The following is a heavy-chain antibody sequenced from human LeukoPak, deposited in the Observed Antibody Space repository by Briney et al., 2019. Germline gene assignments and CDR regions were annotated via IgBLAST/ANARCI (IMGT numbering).Heavy chain of an antibody. D-gene: IGHD3-10*01. J-gene: IGHJ4*02. CDR2: INPNSGGT. CDR1: GYSFTNYD. CDR3: ASRPNYFGSGSYVDY. Sequence: ASVKVSCKASGYSFTNYDINWVRQATGQGLEWMGWINPNSGGTNYAQKFQGRVTMTRDTSISTAYMELSTLRSDDTAVYYCASRPNYFGSGSYVDYWGQGTLVTVSS. V-gene: IGHV1-2*02.